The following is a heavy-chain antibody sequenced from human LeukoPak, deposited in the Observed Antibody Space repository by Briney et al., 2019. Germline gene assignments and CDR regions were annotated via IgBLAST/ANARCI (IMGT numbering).Heavy chain of an antibody. CDR1: GYALTGYY. CDR2: INPNSGGT. J-gene: IGHJ4*02. CDR3: ARDGHQRIVVVPAAMPDY. Sequence: ASVKVSCKASGYALTGYYMHWVRQAPGQGLEWMGWINPNSGGTNYAQKFQGRVTMTRDTSISTAYMELSRLRSDDTAVYYCARDGHQRIVVVPAAMPDYWGQGTLVTVSS. V-gene: IGHV1-2*02. D-gene: IGHD2-2*01.